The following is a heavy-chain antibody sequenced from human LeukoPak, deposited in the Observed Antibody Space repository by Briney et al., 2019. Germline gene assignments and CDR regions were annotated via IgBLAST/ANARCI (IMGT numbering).Heavy chain of an antibody. CDR1: GFIFSDHY. CDR2: SRNKASSYTT. Sequence: GGSLRLSCAASGFIFSDHYADWVRQAPGKGPEWVGRSRNKASSYTTEYAASVKGRFTISRDDSKNSLYLQMNSLKIEDTAVYYCARADHSGNYYSTYWGQGTLVTVSS. V-gene: IGHV3-72*01. CDR3: ARADHSGNYYSTY. J-gene: IGHJ4*02. D-gene: IGHD1-26*01.